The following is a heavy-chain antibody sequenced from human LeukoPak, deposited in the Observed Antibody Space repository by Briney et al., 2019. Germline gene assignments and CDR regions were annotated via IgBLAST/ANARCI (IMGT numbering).Heavy chain of an antibody. D-gene: IGHD2-2*01. J-gene: IGHJ4*02. Sequence: ASETLSLTCTVSGGSISNHYWTWIRQSPGKGLEWIGFVYYSGTTHYNPSLESRVTISVDVSKNQFTLKLDSVTTADTAVYYCARDSGKCTSTSCSDYLDLWGQGTLVTVSS. CDR2: VYYSGTT. CDR3: ARDSGKCTSTSCSDYLDL. CDR1: GGSISNHY. V-gene: IGHV4-59*11.